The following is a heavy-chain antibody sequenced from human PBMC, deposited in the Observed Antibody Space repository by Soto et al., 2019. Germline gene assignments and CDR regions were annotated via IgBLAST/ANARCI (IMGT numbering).Heavy chain of an antibody. Sequence: SETLSLTCTVSGGSISSYYWSWIRQPPGKGLEWIGYIYYSGSTNYNPSLKSRVTISVDTSKNQFSLKLSSVTAAATAVYYCARHQHSSGYYYFDYWGQGTLVTVSS. CDR2: IYYSGST. CDR3: ARHQHSSGYYYFDY. CDR1: GGSISSYY. V-gene: IGHV4-59*01. J-gene: IGHJ4*02. D-gene: IGHD3-22*01.